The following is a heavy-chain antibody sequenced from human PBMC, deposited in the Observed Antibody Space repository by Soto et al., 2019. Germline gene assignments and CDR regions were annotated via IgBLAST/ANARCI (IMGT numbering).Heavy chain of an antibody. CDR1: GGSFSGYY. CDR2: INHSGST. Sequence: SQTLSLTCAVYGGSFSGYYWRWIRQPPGTVLEWIGEINHSGSTNYNPSLKSRVTISVNTSKNQFSLKLSSLTAADTAVYYRARLPVLYSCSFGYYYYYYGMDVWGQGTTVTLYS. CDR3: ARLPVLYSCSFGYYYYYYGMDV. V-gene: IGHV4-34*01. J-gene: IGHJ6*02. D-gene: IGHD6-6*01.